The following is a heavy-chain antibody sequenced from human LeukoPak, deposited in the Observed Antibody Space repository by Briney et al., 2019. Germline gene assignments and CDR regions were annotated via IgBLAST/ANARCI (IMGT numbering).Heavy chain of an antibody. CDR2: IYNRGST. J-gene: IGHJ4*02. Sequence: SETLSLTCTVSGGSISTYYWSWIRQPPGEGLEWIGYIYNRGSTKYNPPLKSRVTMSLDTSKNQFSLKVTSVTAADTAVYYCASADSGRYFDYWGQGTLVTVSS. CDR1: GGSISTYY. D-gene: IGHD3-10*01. CDR3: ASADSGRYFDY. V-gene: IGHV4-59*12.